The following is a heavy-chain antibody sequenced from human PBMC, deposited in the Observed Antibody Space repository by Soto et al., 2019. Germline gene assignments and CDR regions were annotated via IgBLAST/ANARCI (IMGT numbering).Heavy chain of an antibody. CDR1: GYTFTGYY. J-gene: IGHJ4*02. V-gene: IGHV1-2*02. CDR2: NNPNSGGT. D-gene: IGHD3-10*01. CDR3: ASVRPPLWFGELLFDY. Sequence: QVQLVQSGAEVKKPGASVKVSCKASGYTFTGYYMHWVRQAPGQGREWMGWNNPNSGGTNYAQKFQGRVTMTRDTPLSTDYMELRRLRSDDTAVYYCASVRPPLWFGELLFDYWGQGTLVTVPS.